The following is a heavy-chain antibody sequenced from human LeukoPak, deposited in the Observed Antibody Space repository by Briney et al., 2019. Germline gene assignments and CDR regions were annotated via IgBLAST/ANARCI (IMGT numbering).Heavy chain of an antibody. J-gene: IGHJ5*02. D-gene: IGHD6-19*01. CDR3: XXXXXXXXXXGWYLPPRHNWFDP. CDR2: INHSGST. Sequence: SETLSLTCAVYGGSFSGYYWSWIRQPPGKGLEWIGEINHSGSTNYNPSLKSRVTISVDTSKNQFSLKLSSVTAADPAVYYCXXXXXXXXXXGWYLPPRHNWFDPWGQGTLVTVSS. V-gene: IGHV4-34*01. CDR1: GGSFSGYY.